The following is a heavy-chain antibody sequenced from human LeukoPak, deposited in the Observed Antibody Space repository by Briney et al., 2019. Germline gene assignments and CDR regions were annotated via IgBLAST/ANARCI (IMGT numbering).Heavy chain of an antibody. CDR3: AKSSYYDFWSGYGDY. J-gene: IGHJ4*02. CDR2: IKQDGSEK. D-gene: IGHD3-3*01. CDR1: GFTFSSYW. V-gene: IGHV3-7*01. Sequence: PGGSLRLSCAASGFTFSSYWMSWVRQAPGKGLEWVANIKQDGSEKYYADSVKGRFTISRDNSKNTLYLQMNSLRAEDTAVYYCAKSSYYDFWSGYGDYWGQGTLVTVSS.